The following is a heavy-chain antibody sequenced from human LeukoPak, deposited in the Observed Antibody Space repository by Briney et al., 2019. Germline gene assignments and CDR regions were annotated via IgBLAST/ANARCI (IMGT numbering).Heavy chain of an antibody. CDR1: GFTPNNYA. Sequence: GGSLRLSCAASGFTPNNYAMTWVRQAPGKGLEWVSAVSGSGIATYYADSVKGRFTISRDNSRNTLYLQMISLRAEDTAVYYCARMWSYYYDSSGYKYYFDYWGQGTLVTVSS. CDR3: ARMWSYYYDSSGYKYYFDY. D-gene: IGHD3-22*01. V-gene: IGHV3-23*01. J-gene: IGHJ4*02. CDR2: VSGSGIAT.